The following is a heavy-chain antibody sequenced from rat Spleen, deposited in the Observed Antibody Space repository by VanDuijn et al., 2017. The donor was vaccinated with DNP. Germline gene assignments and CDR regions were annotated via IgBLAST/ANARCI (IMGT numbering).Heavy chain of an antibody. D-gene: IGHD5-1*01. CDR2: MSPSGGNA. CDR3: KVGARY. V-gene: IGHV5-25*01. CDR1: GFTFGNYD. J-gene: IGHJ2*01. Sequence: EVQLVESGGGLVQPGRSLKLSCAASGFTFGNYDMAWVRQAPTKGLEWVASMSPSGGNANYRDSVKGRFTISRDNAKSTLYLQMNSLRSEDTATYYCKVGARYWGQGVMVTVSS.